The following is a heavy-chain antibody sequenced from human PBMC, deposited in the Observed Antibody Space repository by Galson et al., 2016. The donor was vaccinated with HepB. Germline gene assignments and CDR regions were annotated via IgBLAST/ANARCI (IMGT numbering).Heavy chain of an antibody. J-gene: IGHJ4*02. CDR3: VTEGGN. D-gene: IGHD3-16*01. CDR2: FELEDGET. CDR1: GFPVTDLS. V-gene: IGHV1-24*01. Sequence: SVKVSCKVSGFPVTDLSIHWVRQAPGKGLEWMGGFELEDGETVHAQKFQGRVTMTEDTSTDTAYMELSRLTSADTAVYYCVTEGGNWGQGVLVTVSS.